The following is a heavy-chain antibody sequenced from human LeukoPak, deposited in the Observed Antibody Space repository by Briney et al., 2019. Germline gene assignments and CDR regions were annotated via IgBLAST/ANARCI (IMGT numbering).Heavy chain of an antibody. CDR1: GFTFSDYY. Sequence: KPGGSLRLSCAASGFTFSDYYMSWIRQAPGKGLEWVSYISSSSSYTNYADSVKGRFTISRDNAKNSLYLQMNSLRAEDTAVYYCARGGAYGGNSIVWYFDLWGRGTLVTVSS. V-gene: IGHV3-11*05. J-gene: IGHJ2*01. CDR3: ARGGAYGGNSIVWYFDL. CDR2: ISSSSSYT. D-gene: IGHD4-23*01.